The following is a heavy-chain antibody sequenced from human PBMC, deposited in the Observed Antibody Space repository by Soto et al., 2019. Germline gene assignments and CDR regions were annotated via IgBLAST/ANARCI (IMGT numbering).Heavy chain of an antibody. J-gene: IGHJ4*02. CDR2: IYYSGST. Sequence: SETLSLTCTVSGGSISSSSYYWGWIRQPPGKGLEWIGSIYYSGSTYYNPSLKSRVTISVDTSKNQFSLKLSSVTAADTAVYYCARGRIAARPFFDYWGQGTLVTVSS. D-gene: IGHD6-6*01. CDR1: GGSISSSSYY. CDR3: ARGRIAARPFFDY. V-gene: IGHV4-39*07.